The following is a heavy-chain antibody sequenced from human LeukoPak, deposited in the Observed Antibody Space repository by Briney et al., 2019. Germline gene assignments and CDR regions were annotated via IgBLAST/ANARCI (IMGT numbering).Heavy chain of an antibody. CDR2: MNPNSGNT. D-gene: IGHD3-3*01. CDR3: ARDRAVIMGPPFDY. CDR1: GYTFTSYD. V-gene: IGHV1-8*01. J-gene: IGHJ4*02. Sequence: ASVKVSCKASGYTFTSYDINWVRQATGQGLEWMGWMNPNSGNTGYAQKFQGRVTMTRNTSISTAYMELSSLRSEDTAVYYCARDRAVIMGPPFDYWGQGTLVTVSS.